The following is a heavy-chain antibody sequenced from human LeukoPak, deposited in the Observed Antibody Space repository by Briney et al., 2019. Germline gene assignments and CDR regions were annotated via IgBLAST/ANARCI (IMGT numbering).Heavy chain of an antibody. CDR3: VRFGWEPRYMDV. Sequence: PSQTLSLTCTVSGGSISSYYWGWIRQPAGKGLEWFGRMFSSGSINYSPSLKSRVTMSVDTSKNQFSLQLNSVTAADTAVYYCVRFGWEPRYMDVWGKGTTVTVSS. V-gene: IGHV4-4*07. CDR2: MFSSGSI. J-gene: IGHJ6*03. CDR1: GGSISSYY. D-gene: IGHD1-26*01.